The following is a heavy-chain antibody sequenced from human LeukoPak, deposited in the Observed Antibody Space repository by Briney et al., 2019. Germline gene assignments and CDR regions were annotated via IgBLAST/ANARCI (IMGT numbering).Heavy chain of an antibody. V-gene: IGHV4-4*07. CDR1: GGSISSYY. D-gene: IGHD3-22*01. CDR3: ARDQEDSSGYYYRGAWFDP. CDR2: IYTSGST. J-gene: IGHJ5*02. Sequence: SETLSLTCTVSGGSISSYYWSWIRQPPGKGLEWIGRIYTSGSTNYNPSLKSRVTMSVDTTKNQFSLKLSSVTAADTAVYYCARDQEDSSGYYYRGAWFDPWGQGTLVTVSS.